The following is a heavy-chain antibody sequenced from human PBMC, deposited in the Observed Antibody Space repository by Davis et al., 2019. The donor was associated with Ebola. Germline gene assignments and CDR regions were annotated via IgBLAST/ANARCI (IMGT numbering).Heavy chain of an antibody. CDR3: ATPRLSAAALDY. Sequence: SETLSLTCTVSGGSVTSRAYYWAWIRQSPGKGLEWIGSIYDTGSIYYNPSLKSPATIFADTSQPQFSLTLDSVTAADTAIYYCATPRLSAAALDYWGQGALVTVSS. J-gene: IGHJ4*02. CDR1: GGSVTSRAYY. CDR2: IYDTGSI. V-gene: IGHV4-39*01. D-gene: IGHD6-25*01.